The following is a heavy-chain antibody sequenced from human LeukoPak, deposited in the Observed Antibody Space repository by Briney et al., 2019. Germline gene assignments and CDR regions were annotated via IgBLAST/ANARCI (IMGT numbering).Heavy chain of an antibody. CDR1: GFNFSSYA. J-gene: IGHJ4*02. CDR3: AKDRSDSSRWYAGSH. Sequence: PGGSVRLSCAASGFNFSSYAMSWVRQVPGEGLEWVAAISDTGISTYYADSVKGRFTISRDNSKNTLYLQMNSLRVEDTAVYYYAKDRSDSSRWYAGSHWGQGTLVTVSS. D-gene: IGHD6-13*01. V-gene: IGHV3-23*01. CDR2: ISDTGIST.